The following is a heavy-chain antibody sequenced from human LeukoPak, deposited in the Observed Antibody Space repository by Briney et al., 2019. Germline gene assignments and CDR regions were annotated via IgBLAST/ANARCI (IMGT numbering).Heavy chain of an antibody. V-gene: IGHV1-18*01. CDR1: GYTFTSHG. CDR3: ARDPGYYDSSGYCDY. D-gene: IGHD3-22*01. J-gene: IGHJ4*02. Sequence: ASVKVSCKASGYTFTSHGINWVRQAPGQGLEWMGWISAYNGNTNYAQKLQGRVTMTTDTSTSTAYMELRSLRSDDTAVYYCARDPGYYDSSGYCDYWGQGTLVTVSS. CDR2: ISAYNGNT.